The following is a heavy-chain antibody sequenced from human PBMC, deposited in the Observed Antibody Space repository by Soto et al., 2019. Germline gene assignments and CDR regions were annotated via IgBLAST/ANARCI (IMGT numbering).Heavy chain of an antibody. CDR1: GGSISSGCYY. CDR2: INHSGST. D-gene: IGHD2-21*01. CDR3: ARGEQIIDY. V-gene: IGHV4-31*03. J-gene: IGHJ4*02. Sequence: SETLSLTCTVSGGSISSGCYYWSWIRQHPGKGLEWIGYINHSGSTNYNPSLKSRVTMSVDTSKNQFSLKLSSVTAADTAVYYCARGEQIIDYWGQGTLVTVSS.